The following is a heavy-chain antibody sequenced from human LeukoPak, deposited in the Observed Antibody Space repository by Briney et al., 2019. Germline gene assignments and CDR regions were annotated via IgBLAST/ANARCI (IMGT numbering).Heavy chain of an antibody. CDR1: GGSISSGDYY. D-gene: IGHD3-16*01. J-gene: IGHJ4*02. Sequence: SQTLSLTCTVSGGSISSGDYYWTWIRPHPGKGLEWIGYIYNSGTTYYNPSLESRVTISGDTSKNQFSLKLSSVTAADTAVYYCARTAGWSYGFDYWGQGTLVTVSS. V-gene: IGHV4-31*03. CDR2: IYNSGTT. CDR3: ARTAGWSYGFDY.